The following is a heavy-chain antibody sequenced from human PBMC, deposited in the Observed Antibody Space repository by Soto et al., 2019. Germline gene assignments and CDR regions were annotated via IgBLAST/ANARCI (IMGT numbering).Heavy chain of an antibody. Sequence: PGGSLRLSCSASGFTFNTFAMHWVRQTPGKGLEFVSAISSNGGNTYYADSVKGRFAISRDNSKNTLYLQMYSLRPEDTALYYCVKEGYMRSDWYGQFDCWGQGTLGTVSS. CDR1: GFTFNTFA. D-gene: IGHD6-19*01. CDR3: VKEGYMRSDWYGQFDC. CDR2: ISSNGGNT. J-gene: IGHJ4*02. V-gene: IGHV3-64D*06.